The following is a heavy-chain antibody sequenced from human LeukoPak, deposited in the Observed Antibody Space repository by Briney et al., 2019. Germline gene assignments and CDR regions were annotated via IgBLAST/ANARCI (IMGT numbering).Heavy chain of an antibody. Sequence: SETLSLTCAVSGYSISSGYYWGWIRQPPGKGLEWIGSMFYSGSTYYSPSLKSRVTISVDTSKNQFSLKVSSVTAADTAVYYCARNSLSSSWYAVFDYWGQGTPVTVSS. CDR1: GYSISSGYY. CDR3: ARNSLSSSWYAVFDY. J-gene: IGHJ4*02. CDR2: MFYSGST. D-gene: IGHD6-13*01. V-gene: IGHV4-38-2*01.